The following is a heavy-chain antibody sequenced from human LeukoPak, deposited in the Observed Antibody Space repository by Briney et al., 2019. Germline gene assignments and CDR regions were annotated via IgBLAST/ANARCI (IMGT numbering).Heavy chain of an antibody. CDR2: TYYSGST. J-gene: IGHJ4*02. D-gene: IGHD1-20*01. Sequence: SETLSLTCTVSAGSISSYYWSWIRQPPGKGLEWIGYTYYSGSTNYNPSLKSRVTMSIDTSKNQFSLKLTSVTAADTAVYYCARVTSKYYFDYWDQGTLVTVSS. CDR3: ARVTSKYYFDY. CDR1: AGSISSYY. V-gene: IGHV4-59*01.